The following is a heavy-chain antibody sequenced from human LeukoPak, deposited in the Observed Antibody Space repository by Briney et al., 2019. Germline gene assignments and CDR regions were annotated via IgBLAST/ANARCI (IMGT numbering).Heavy chain of an antibody. D-gene: IGHD1-26*01. J-gene: IGHJ6*03. Sequence: GGSLRLSCAASGFTFSSYSMNWVRQAPGKGLEWVSSISSSSSYIYYADSVKGRFTISRDNAKNSLYLQMNSLRAEDMALYYCARSVGATPYYYYYMDVWGKGTTVTVSS. CDR3: ARSVGATPYYYYYMDV. CDR1: GFTFSSYS. V-gene: IGHV3-21*04. CDR2: ISSSSSYI.